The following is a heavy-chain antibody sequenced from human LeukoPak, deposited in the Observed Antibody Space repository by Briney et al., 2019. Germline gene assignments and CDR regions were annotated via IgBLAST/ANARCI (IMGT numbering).Heavy chain of an antibody. Sequence: ASVKVSCKASGYTFTSYGISWVRQAPGQGLEWMGWISAYNGNTNYAQKLQGRVTMTTDTSTSTAYMELRSLRSDDTAVYYCARVEVGQLVSPWSPYYYYYMDVWGKGTTVTVSS. V-gene: IGHV1-18*01. CDR1: GYTFTSYG. CDR3: ARVEVGQLVSPWSPYYYYYMDV. J-gene: IGHJ6*03. D-gene: IGHD6-13*01. CDR2: ISAYNGNT.